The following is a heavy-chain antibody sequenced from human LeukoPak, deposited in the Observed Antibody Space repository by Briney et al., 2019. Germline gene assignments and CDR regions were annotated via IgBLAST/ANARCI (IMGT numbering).Heavy chain of an antibody. D-gene: IGHD4-17*01. V-gene: IGHV6-1*01. Sequence: SQTLSLTCAISGDSVSSNRAAWTWIRQSPSRGLEWLGRTYYRSKWYNDYEVSVQSRITINPDKSKNQFSLQLNSVTPEDTAVYYCARGRVTTIANYYYYYIDVWGKGTTVTVSS. J-gene: IGHJ6*03. CDR3: ARGRVTTIANYYYYYIDV. CDR1: GDSVSSNRAA. CDR2: TYYRSKWYN.